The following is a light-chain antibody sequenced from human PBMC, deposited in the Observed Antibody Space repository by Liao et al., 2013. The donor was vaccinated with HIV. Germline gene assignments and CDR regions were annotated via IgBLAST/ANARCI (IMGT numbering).Light chain of an antibody. J-gene: IGLJ2*01. Sequence: YELTQPPSVSVAPGKTARITCGGNNIGSKSVHWYQQKPGQAPVLVISNDSDRPSGIPERFSGSNSENTATLAISRVEAGDEADYHCQVWDNTVDRVVFGGGTKLAVL. CDR2: NDS. CDR3: QVWDNTVDRVV. CDR1: NIGSKS. V-gene: IGLV3-21*04.